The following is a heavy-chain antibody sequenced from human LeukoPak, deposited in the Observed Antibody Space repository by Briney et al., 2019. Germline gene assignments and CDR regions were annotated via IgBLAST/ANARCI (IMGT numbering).Heavy chain of an antibody. CDR2: IWSDGSNK. V-gene: IGHV3-30*02. CDR1: GFXFSSYG. CDR3: AKDFMITFGGVIAPIGN. J-gene: IGHJ1*01. Sequence: GGSLRLSCAASGFXFSSYGIHWVRQAPGKGLEWVAIIWSDGSNKYYADSVKGRFTISRDNSKNTLYLQMNSLRAEDTAVYYCAKDFMITFGGVIAPIGNWGQGTLVTVSS. D-gene: IGHD3-16*02.